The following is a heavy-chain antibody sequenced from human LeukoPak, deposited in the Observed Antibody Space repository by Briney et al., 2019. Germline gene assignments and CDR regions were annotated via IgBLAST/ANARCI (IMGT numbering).Heavy chain of an antibody. CDR2: ISASGGGT. D-gene: IGHD3-22*01. J-gene: IGHJ4*02. CDR3: AKDKYHDSSGTFDY. Sequence: GGSLRLSCAVSGFTFNIYAMSWVRQAPGKGLEWVSRISASGGGTFYAGSVEGRFIISRDNSKNTLSLQMNSLRAEDTAIYYCAKDKYHDSSGTFDYWGQGTLVTVSS. V-gene: IGHV3-23*01. CDR1: GFTFNIYA.